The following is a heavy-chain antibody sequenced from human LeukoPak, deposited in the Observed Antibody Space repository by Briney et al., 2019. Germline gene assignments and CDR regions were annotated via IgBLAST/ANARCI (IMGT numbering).Heavy chain of an antibody. Sequence: SVKVSCKASGGTFSSYAISWARQAPGQGLEWMGGIIPIFGTANYAQKFQGRVTINTDESTSTAYMELSSLRSEDTAVYYCARAITIFGVVITYFDYWGQGTLVTVSS. V-gene: IGHV1-69*05. CDR3: ARAITIFGVVITYFDY. CDR1: GGTFSSYA. J-gene: IGHJ4*02. CDR2: IIPIFGTA. D-gene: IGHD3-3*01.